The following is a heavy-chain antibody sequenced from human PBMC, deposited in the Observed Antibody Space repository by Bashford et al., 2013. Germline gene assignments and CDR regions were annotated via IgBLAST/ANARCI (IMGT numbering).Heavy chain of an antibody. Sequence: SGPTLVKPTQTLTLTCTFSGFSLSTSGVGVGWIRQPPGKALEWLALIYWNDDKRYSPSLKSRLTITKDTSKNQVVLTMTNMDPVDTATYYCAHRGSVIIQNNWFDYWGQGTLVTVSS. D-gene: IGHD3-10*01. CDR3: AHRGSVIIQNNWFDY. CDR1: GFSLSTSGVG. V-gene: IGHV2-5*01. CDR2: IYWNDDK. J-gene: IGHJ5*01.